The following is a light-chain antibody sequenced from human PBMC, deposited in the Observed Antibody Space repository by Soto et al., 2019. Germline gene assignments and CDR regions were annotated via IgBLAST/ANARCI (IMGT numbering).Light chain of an antibody. Sequence: EIVVTQFPATLSVSPGERATLSCRTSQSVSTHLAWFQQRPGQAPRLLIYETSTRATGVPARFTGSGSETEFTLTISSLQSEDFAVYYCQKYHIWYPFGQGTELEIK. V-gene: IGKV3-15*01. CDR3: QKYHIWYP. J-gene: IGKJ2*01. CDR1: QSVSTH. CDR2: ETS.